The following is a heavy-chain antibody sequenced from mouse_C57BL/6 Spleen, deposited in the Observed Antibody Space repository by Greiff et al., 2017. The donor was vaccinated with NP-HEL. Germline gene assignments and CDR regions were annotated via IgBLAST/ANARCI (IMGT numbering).Heavy chain of an antibody. V-gene: IGHV5-4*01. J-gene: IGHJ1*03. CDR2: ISDAGSYT. Sequence: DVMLVESGGGLVKPGGSLKLSCAASGFTFSSYAMSWVRQTPEKRLEWVATISDAGSYTYYPDNVKGRFTISRDNAKNNLYLQMSHLKSEDTAMYYCARDRGYDYDGADFDVWGTGTTVTVSS. CDR3: ARDRGYDYDGADFDV. CDR1: GFTFSSYA. D-gene: IGHD2-4*01.